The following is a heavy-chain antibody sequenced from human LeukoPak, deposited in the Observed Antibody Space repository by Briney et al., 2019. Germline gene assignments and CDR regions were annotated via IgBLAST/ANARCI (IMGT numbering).Heavy chain of an antibody. CDR2: ISAYNGNT. V-gene: IGHV1-18*01. CDR3: ARVPLTSWYYGMDV. Sequence: ASVKVSCTPSGYTFTSYGISWVRQAPGQGLEWMGWISAYNGNTNYAQKLKGRITMTTDTSTSTAYMELRSLRSDDTAVYYCARVPLTSWYYGMDVWGQGTTVTVSS. J-gene: IGHJ6*02. D-gene: IGHD1-14*01. CDR1: GYTFTSYG.